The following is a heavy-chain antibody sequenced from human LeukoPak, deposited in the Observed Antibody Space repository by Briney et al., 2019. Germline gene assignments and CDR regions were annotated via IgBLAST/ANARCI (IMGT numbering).Heavy chain of an antibody. Sequence: GGSLRLSCAASGFTFSSYEMNWVRQAPGKGLEWVANIKQDGSEKYYVDSVKGRFTTSRDNAKNSLYLQMNSLRAEDTAVYYCARLGMAGSYNWFDPWGQGTLVTVSS. V-gene: IGHV3-7*01. J-gene: IGHJ5*02. CDR2: IKQDGSEK. D-gene: IGHD5-24*01. CDR3: ARLGMAGSYNWFDP. CDR1: GFTFSSYE.